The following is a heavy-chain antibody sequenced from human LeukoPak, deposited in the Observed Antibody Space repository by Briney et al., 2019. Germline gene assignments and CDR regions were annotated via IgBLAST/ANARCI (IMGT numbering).Heavy chain of an antibody. CDR1: GFTFSSYA. J-gene: IGHJ5*02. CDR2: ITGSAART. D-gene: IGHD4/OR15-4a*01. CDR3: AKHYGATSTWFDP. V-gene: IGHV3-23*01. Sequence: PGGSLRLSCAASGFTFSSYAMTWVRQAPGKGLEGVLSITGSAARTYYADSVKGRFTISRDNSKNTLYLQMSSLRAEDTALYYCAKHYGATSTWFDPWGLGTLVTVSS.